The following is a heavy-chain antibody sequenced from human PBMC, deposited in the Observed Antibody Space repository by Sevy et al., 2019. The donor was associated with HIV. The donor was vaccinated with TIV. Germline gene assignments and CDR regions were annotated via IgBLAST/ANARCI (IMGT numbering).Heavy chain of an antibody. CDR3: ATHAGIAAAGRVFDY. Sequence: GGSLRLSCAASGFTFSDHYMEWVRQAPGKGLEWVGRTRNKADSYTTEYAASVKGRFIISRDDSKNSLYLQMNSLKTEDTAVYYCATHAGIAAAGRVFDYWGQRSLVTVSS. J-gene: IGHJ4*02. CDR1: GFTFSDHY. V-gene: IGHV3-72*01. CDR2: TRNKADSYTT. D-gene: IGHD6-13*01.